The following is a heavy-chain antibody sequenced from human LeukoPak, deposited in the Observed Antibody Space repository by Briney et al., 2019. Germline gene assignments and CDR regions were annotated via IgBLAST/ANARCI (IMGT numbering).Heavy chain of an antibody. D-gene: IGHD2-15*01. J-gene: IGHJ6*04. CDR1: GFTFSSYW. Sequence: GGSLRLSCAASGFTFSSYWMSWVRQAPGKGLEWVANTKQDGSEKYYVDSVKGRFTISRDNAKNSLYLQMNSLRAEDTAVYYCARERRVVVVAATDYYYGMDVWGKGTTVTVSS. V-gene: IGHV3-7*03. CDR3: ARERRVVVVAATDYYYGMDV. CDR2: TKQDGSEK.